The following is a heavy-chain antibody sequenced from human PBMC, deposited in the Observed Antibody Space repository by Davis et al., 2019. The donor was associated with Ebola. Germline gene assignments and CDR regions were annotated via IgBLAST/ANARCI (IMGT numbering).Heavy chain of an antibody. D-gene: IGHD2-2*02. CDR2: IYTSGST. Sequence: MPSETLSLTCSVPGGSLSSYYWSWIRQPAGKGLEWIGRIYTSGSTNYSPSLKSRVTMSVDTSKNQFSLKLSSVTAADTAVYYCARDTKYQLAYRGYFYYAMDVWGQGTTVTVSS. V-gene: IGHV4-4*07. CDR3: ARDTKYQLAYRGYFYYAMDV. J-gene: IGHJ6*02. CDR1: GGSLSSYY.